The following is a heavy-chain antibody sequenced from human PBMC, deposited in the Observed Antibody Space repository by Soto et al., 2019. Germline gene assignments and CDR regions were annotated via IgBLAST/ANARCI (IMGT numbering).Heavy chain of an antibody. CDR3: ARKGGYCSSTSCYGTYYYYYYMDV. V-gene: IGHV1-18*01. Sequence: ASVKVSCKASGYTFTSYGISWVRQAPGQGLEWMGWISAYNGNTNYAQKLQGRVTMTTDTSTSTAYMELRSLRSDDTAVYYCARKGGYCSSTSCYGTYYYYYYMDVWGKGTTVTVSS. CDR1: GYTFTSYG. CDR2: ISAYNGNT. J-gene: IGHJ6*03. D-gene: IGHD2-2*03.